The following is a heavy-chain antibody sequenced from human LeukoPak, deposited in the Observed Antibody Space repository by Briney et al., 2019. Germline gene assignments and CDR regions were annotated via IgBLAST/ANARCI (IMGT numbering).Heavy chain of an antibody. J-gene: IGHJ4*02. D-gene: IGHD6-19*01. V-gene: IGHV3-64D*06. CDR3: VKDCDSSGWPEVYYFDY. CDR1: GFTFSSYA. Sequence: GGSLRLSCSASGFTFSSYAMHWVRQAPGKGLEYVSAISSNGGSTYYADSVKGRFTISRDNSKNTLYLQMSSLRAEDTAVYYCVKDCDSSGWPEVYYFDYWGQGTLVTVSS. CDR2: ISSNGGST.